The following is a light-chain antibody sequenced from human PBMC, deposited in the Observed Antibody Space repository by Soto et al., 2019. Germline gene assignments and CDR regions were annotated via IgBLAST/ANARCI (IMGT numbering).Light chain of an antibody. CDR3: QQYRTSPPTWT. J-gene: IGKJ1*01. Sequence: EIVLTQSPGTLSLSPGDRATLSCRASQSVSSTYLAWYQQRPGQAPRLLIYSSSSRASGIPDRFSGSGPGTDFTLTISRLEPEDFAVYYCQQYRTSPPTWTFGQGTKVDI. CDR1: QSVSSTY. CDR2: SSS. V-gene: IGKV3-20*01.